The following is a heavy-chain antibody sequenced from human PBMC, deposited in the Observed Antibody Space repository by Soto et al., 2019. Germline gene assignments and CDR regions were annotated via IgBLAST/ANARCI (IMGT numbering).Heavy chain of an antibody. CDR1: GGTFSSYA. V-gene: IGHV1-69*13. Sequence: ASVKVSCKASGGTFSSYAISWVRQAPGQGLEWMGGIIPIFGTANYAQKFQGRVTITADESTSTAYMELSSLRSEDTDVYYCARVGTLVVAPAATHLHTYYYGMDVWGQGTTVTVSS. J-gene: IGHJ6*02. CDR2: IIPIFGTA. D-gene: IGHD2-2*01. CDR3: ARVGTLVVAPAATHLHTYYYGMDV.